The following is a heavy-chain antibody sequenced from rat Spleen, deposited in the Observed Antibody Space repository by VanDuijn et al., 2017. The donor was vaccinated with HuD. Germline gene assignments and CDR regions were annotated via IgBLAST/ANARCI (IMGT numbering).Heavy chain of an antibody. CDR1: GFTFSNYY. Sequence: EVQLVESGGGLVQPGRSLKLSCAASGFTFSNYYMAWVRQASTKGLEWVASISPSGDNSYYRDSVKGRFTISRDDAKSTLYLQMDSLRSEDTATYYCARHGTINTMVRYYFDYWGQGDMVTVSS. J-gene: IGHJ2*01. CDR3: ARHGTINTMVRYYFDY. V-gene: IGHV5-25*01. CDR2: ISPSGDNS. D-gene: IGHD1-1*01.